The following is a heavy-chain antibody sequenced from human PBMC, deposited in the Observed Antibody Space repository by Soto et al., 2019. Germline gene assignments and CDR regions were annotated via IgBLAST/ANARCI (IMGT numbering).Heavy chain of an antibody. CDR2: ISYDGNNK. D-gene: IGHD1-1*01. CDR1: GFTFSTYG. J-gene: IGHJ4*02. V-gene: IGHV3-30*18. CDR3: AKSVYNWNDGFFDY. Sequence: QVQLVESGGGVVQPGRSLRLSCAASGFTFSTYGMHWVRQAPGKGLAWVAVISYDGNNKYYADSVKGRLTISRDNSKNTLYLQMSSLRAEDTAVYYCAKSVYNWNDGFFDYWGQGTLVTVSS.